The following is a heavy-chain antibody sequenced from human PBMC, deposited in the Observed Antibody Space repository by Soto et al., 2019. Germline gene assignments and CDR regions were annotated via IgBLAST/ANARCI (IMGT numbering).Heavy chain of an antibody. CDR3: ARDPFGYYVNYFDN. CDR2: ISGSGGST. V-gene: IGHV3-23*01. D-gene: IGHD1-26*01. CDR1: GFTFSSYA. Sequence: GGSLRLSCAASGFTFSSYAMSWVRQAPGKGLEWVSGISGSGGSTYYADSVKGRFTISRDDSKDTLYLQMNSLRAEDTAIFYCARDPFGYYVNYFDNWGQGTLVTVSS. J-gene: IGHJ4*02.